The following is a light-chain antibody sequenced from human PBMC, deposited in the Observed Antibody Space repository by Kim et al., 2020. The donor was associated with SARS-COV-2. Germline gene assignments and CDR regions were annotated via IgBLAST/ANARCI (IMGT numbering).Light chain of an antibody. V-gene: IGKV1-12*01. CDR2: DAS. CDR1: QAISSW. J-gene: IGKJ2*01. Sequence: SESVGDRVTITCRASQAISSWLAWYQQKPGKAPKLLVYDASTLQDGVPSRFSGSGSGTDFTLIISGLQAEDFATYYCQQTNSFPYTFGQGTKLEI. CDR3: QQTNSFPYT.